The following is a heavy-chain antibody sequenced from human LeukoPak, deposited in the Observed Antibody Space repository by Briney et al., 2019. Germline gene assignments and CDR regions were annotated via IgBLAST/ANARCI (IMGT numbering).Heavy chain of an antibody. J-gene: IGHJ5*02. CDR3: ARLEDTAMVTRWFDP. V-gene: IGHV4-59*01. Sequence: SETLSLTCTVSGGSISSYYWSWIRQPPGKGLEWIGYIYYSGSTNYNPSLKSRVTISVDTSKNQFSLKLSSVTAADTAVYYCARLEDTAMVTRWFDPWGQGTLVTVSS. CDR1: GGSISSYY. CDR2: IYYSGST. D-gene: IGHD5-18*01.